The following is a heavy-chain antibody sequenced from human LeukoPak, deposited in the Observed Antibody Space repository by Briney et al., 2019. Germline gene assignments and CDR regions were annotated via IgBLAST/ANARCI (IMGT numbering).Heavy chain of an antibody. D-gene: IGHD4-17*01. J-gene: IGHJ3*02. V-gene: IGHV1-2*02. Sequence: ASVKVSCKASGYTFTGYYMHWVRQAPGQGLEWMGWINPNSGGTNYAQKFQGRVTMTRDTSISTAYMELSRLRSDDTAVYYCARKRVTNNDAFDIWGQGTMVTVSS. CDR3: ARKRVTNNDAFDI. CDR1: GYTFTGYY. CDR2: INPNSGGT.